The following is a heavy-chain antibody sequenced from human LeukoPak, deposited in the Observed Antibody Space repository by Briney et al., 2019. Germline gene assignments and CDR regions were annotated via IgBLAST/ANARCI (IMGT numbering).Heavy chain of an antibody. J-gene: IGHJ6*02. CDR1: GFTFTSSA. Sequence: SVKVSCKASGFTFTSSAMQWVRQARGQRLEWIGWIVVGSGNTNYAQKFQERVTITRDMSTSTAYMELSSLRSEDTAVYYCAAESLAVASDYYYYGMDVWGQGATVTVSS. CDR3: AAESLAVASDYYYYGMDV. CDR2: IVVGSGNT. D-gene: IGHD6-19*01. V-gene: IGHV1-58*02.